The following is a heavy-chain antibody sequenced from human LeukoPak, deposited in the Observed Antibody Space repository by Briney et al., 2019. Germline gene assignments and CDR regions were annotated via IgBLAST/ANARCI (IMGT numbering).Heavy chain of an antibody. V-gene: IGHV3-66*02. D-gene: IGHD3-10*01. Sequence: GGSLRLSCAASGITVSQNDMSWVRQAPGRGLEWVSLIYADGATHYADSVKGRFSISRDNSKNTVYLEMNSLRPEDTAVYFCARDRAGRKAWVEFDPWGQGTLVTVSS. J-gene: IGHJ5*02. CDR2: IYADGAT. CDR3: ARDRAGRKAWVEFDP. CDR1: GITVSQND.